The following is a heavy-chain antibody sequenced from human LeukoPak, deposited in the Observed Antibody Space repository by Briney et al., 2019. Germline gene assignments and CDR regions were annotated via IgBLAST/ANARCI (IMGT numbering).Heavy chain of an antibody. CDR2: INHSGST. J-gene: IGHJ5*02. D-gene: IGHD5-18*01. CDR1: GGSFSGYY. CDR3: ARSNVDTAMASAGWFDP. V-gene: IGHV4-34*01. Sequence: SETLSLTCAVYGGSFSGYYWSWIRQPPGKGLEWIGEINHSGSTNYNPSLKSRVTISVDTSKNQFSLKLSSVTAADTAVYYCARSNVDTAMASAGWFDPWGRGTLVTVSS.